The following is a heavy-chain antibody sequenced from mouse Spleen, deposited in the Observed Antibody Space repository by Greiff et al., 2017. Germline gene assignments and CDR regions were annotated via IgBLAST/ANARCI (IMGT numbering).Heavy chain of an antibody. V-gene: IGHV5-6-4*01. CDR1: GFTFSSYT. D-gene: IGHD1-1*01. J-gene: IGHJ1*01. CDR3: TREDYYYGSRPYWYFDV. Sequence: DVQLQESGGGLVKPGGSLKLSCAASGFTFSSYTMSWVRQTPEKRLEWVATISSGGSYTYYPDSVKGRFTISRDNAKNTPYLQMSSLKSEDTAMYYCTREDYYYGSRPYWYFDVWGAGTTVTVSS. CDR2: ISSGGSYT.